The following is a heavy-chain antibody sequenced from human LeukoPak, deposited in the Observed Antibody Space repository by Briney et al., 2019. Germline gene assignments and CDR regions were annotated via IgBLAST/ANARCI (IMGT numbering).Heavy chain of an antibody. CDR3: ARQVTYYDFWSGYVEALYAFDI. D-gene: IGHD3-3*01. CDR2: IYPGDSDT. Sequence: GESLKISCKGSGYSFTSYWIGWVRQMPGKGLEWMGIIYPGDSDTRYSPSFQGQVTISADKSISTAYLQWSSLKASDTAMYYCARQVTYYDFWSGYVEALYAFDIWGQGTMVTVSS. CDR1: GYSFTSYW. J-gene: IGHJ3*02. V-gene: IGHV5-51*01.